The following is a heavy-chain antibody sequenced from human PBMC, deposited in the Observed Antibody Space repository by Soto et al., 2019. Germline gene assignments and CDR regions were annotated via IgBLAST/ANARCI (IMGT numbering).Heavy chain of an antibody. J-gene: IGHJ3*02. CDR3: ASGYYDSSGYYYGDAFDI. Sequence: SETLSLTCTVSGGSISSYYWSWIRQPAGKGLEWIGRIYTSGSTNYNPSLKSRVTMSVDTSKNQFSLKLSSVTAADTAVYYCASGYYDSSGYYYGDAFDIWGQGTMVTV. CDR1: GGSISSYY. V-gene: IGHV4-4*07. D-gene: IGHD3-22*01. CDR2: IYTSGST.